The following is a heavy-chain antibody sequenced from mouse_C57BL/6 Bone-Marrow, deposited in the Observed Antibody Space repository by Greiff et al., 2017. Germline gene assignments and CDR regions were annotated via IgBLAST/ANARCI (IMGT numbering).Heavy chain of an antibody. J-gene: IGHJ1*01. CDR3: ASGYGGDWYYDV. D-gene: IGHD2-2*01. CDR1: GYTFTSYW. CDR2: IHPNSGST. Sequence: QVQLQQPGAELVKPGASVQLSCKASGYTFTSYWMHWVKQRPGHGLEWIGMIHPNSGSTKSNEKFKSKATLTVDNSSSTAYMQLSSLTSEDSAVYYFASGYGGDWYYDVWDSGPAVTVSS. V-gene: IGHV1-64*01.